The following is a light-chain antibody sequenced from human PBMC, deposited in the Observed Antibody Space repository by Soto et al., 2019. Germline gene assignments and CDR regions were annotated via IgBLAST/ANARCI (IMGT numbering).Light chain of an antibody. Sequence: DIQMTQSPSSLSASVGDRVTIACRSSHDVSRNLNWLQQKRGEARKLLIYDASKLERGVPSRFSGSGSGKDFILTISRLQHEDVATYYCELYSSMLSFGGGTEMDIK. J-gene: IGKJ4*02. CDR2: DAS. CDR1: HDVSRN. V-gene: IGKV1-33*01. CDR3: ELYSSMLS.